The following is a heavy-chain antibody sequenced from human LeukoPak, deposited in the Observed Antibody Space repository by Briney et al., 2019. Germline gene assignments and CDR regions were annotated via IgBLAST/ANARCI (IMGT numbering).Heavy chain of an antibody. V-gene: IGHV1-69*04. CDR2: IIPILAIA. D-gene: IGHD2-15*01. Sequence: SVKVSCKASGGTFSSYTISWVRQAPGQGLEWMGRIIPILAIANYAQKFQGRVTITADKSTSTAYMELSSLRSEDTAVYYCARDQGSGGTVYTNWFDPWGQGTLVTVSS. CDR3: ARDQGSGGTVYTNWFDP. CDR1: GGTFSSYT. J-gene: IGHJ5*02.